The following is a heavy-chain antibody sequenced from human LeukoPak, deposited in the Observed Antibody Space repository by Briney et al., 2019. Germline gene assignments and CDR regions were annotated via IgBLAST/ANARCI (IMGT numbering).Heavy chain of an antibody. D-gene: IGHD2-8*01. Sequence: ASVKVSCKASGYTFTGYYMHWVRQAPGQGLEWMGWINPNSGGTNYAQKFQGRVTMTRDTSISTAYMELSRLRSDDTVVYYCARDHCTNGVCFAFDIWGQGTMVTVSS. CDR2: INPNSGGT. CDR1: GYTFTGYY. V-gene: IGHV1-2*02. J-gene: IGHJ3*02. CDR3: ARDHCTNGVCFAFDI.